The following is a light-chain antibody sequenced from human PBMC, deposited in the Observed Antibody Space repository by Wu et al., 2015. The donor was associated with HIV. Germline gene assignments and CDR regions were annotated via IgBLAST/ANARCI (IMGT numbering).Light chain of an antibody. Sequence: EIVLTQSPGTLSLSPGERATLSCRASQSVSSTYLAWYQQKSGQAPRLLIYGASSRATGIPDRFSGSGSGTDFTLTISRLEPEDFAVYYCQQYGNSPYSFGQGPSWRSN. CDR1: QSVSSTY. CDR3: QQYGNSPYS. CDR2: GAS. J-gene: IGKJ2*03. V-gene: IGKV3-20*01.